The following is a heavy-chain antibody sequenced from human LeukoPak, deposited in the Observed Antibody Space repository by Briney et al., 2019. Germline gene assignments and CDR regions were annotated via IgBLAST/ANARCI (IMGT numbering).Heavy chain of an antibody. V-gene: IGHV3-30*02. CDR2: IRYDGTNK. CDR1: GFIFSSYG. CDR3: ARGAQKGYYDISGYYAFDI. J-gene: IGHJ3*02. Sequence: GGSLRLSCAASGFIFSSYGMHWVRQAPGKGLEWVAFIRYDGTNKYYRDSVKGRFTISRDTSKNTLFLQMNSLGVEDTALYYCARGAQKGYYDISGYYAFDIWGQGTMVTVSS. D-gene: IGHD3-22*01.